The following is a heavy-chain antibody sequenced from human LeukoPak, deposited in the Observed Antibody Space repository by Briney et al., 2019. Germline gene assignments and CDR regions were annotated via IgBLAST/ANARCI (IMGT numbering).Heavy chain of an antibody. CDR1: GGSISRYY. CDR2: IYNSGST. CDR3: ARANRYAGGDRHFDY. D-gene: IGHD1-14*01. Sequence: PSETLSLTCTVSGGSISRYYWSWIRQPPGKGLEWIGYIYNSGSTNYNPSLKSRVTISLDTSKNQFSLKLSSVTAADTAVYFCARANRYAGGDRHFDYWGQGTLITVSS. J-gene: IGHJ4*02. V-gene: IGHV4-4*09.